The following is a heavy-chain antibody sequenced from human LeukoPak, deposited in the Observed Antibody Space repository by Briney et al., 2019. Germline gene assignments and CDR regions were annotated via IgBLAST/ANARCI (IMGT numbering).Heavy chain of an antibody. D-gene: IGHD2-15*01. CDR3: AKVQSESHSNGFDY. CDR1: GFTFSIYG. Sequence: GGSLRLSCAASGFTFSIYGMHWVRQAPGKGLEWVAFIRNDGGYKYYGDSVKGRFTISRDNSKNTLYMQMNSLRPEDTGVYYCAKVQSESHSNGFDYWGQGTLVTVSS. V-gene: IGHV3-30*02. CDR2: IRNDGGYK. J-gene: IGHJ4*02.